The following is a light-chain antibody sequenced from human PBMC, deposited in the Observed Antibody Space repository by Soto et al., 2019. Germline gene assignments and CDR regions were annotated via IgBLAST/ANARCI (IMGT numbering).Light chain of an antibody. CDR3: QSYDSSLRGSV. CDR2: GNS. Sequence: QSVLTQPPSWSGAPGQRVTISCTGSISNIGAGYDVHWYQQLPGTAPKLLIYGNSNRPSGVPDRFSGSKSGTSASLAITGLQAEDEADYYCQSYDSSLRGSVFGTGTKVTVL. CDR1: ISNIGAGYD. J-gene: IGLJ1*01. V-gene: IGLV1-40*01.